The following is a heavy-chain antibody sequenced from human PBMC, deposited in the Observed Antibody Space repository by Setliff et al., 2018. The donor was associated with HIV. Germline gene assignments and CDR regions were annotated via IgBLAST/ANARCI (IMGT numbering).Heavy chain of an antibody. V-gene: IGHV4-61*02. Sequence: SETLSLTCTVSRDSISSGCYYWSWIRQPAGKGLEWIGRIYTSGSTNYNPSLKSRVTISVDTSTIQCSLKLSSVTAADTAVYYCARATAMVFDYWGQGTMVTVS. J-gene: IGHJ4*02. D-gene: IGHD5-18*01. CDR2: IYTSGST. CDR3: ARATAMVFDY. CDR1: RDSISSGCYY.